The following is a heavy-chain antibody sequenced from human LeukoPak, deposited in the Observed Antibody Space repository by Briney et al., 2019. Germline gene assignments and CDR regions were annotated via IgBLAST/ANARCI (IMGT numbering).Heavy chain of an antibody. D-gene: IGHD1-26*01. CDR2: ISYDGSNK. V-gene: IGHV3-30*03. J-gene: IGHJ4*02. CDR3: AGIVGATGGFDY. CDR1: GFTFSSYG. Sequence: PGGSLRLSCAASGFTFSSYGMHWVRQASGKGLEWVAVISYDGSNKYYADSVKGRFTISRDNSKNTLYLQMNSLRAEDTAVYYCAGIVGATGGFDYWGQGTLVTVSS.